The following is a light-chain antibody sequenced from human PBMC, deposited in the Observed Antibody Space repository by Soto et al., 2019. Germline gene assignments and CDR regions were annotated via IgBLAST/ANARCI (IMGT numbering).Light chain of an antibody. CDR2: EVS. V-gene: IGLV2-8*01. Sequence: SALPQPPSASGSPGQSVNISFTGTSSDTGAYNFVSGYHQHPGKAPQLRIYEVSKRPSGVPDRFSGSQSGDTASLTVSGLQAEDEADYFCRSYAGSNSLVFGSGTKLT. CDR3: RSYAGSNSLV. CDR1: SSDTGAYNF. J-gene: IGLJ1*01.